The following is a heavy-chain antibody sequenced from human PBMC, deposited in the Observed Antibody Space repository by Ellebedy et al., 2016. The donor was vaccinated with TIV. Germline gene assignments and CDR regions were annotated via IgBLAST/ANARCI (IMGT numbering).Heavy chain of an antibody. CDR3: ARGVFYSNEYYFDY. J-gene: IGHJ4*02. CDR1: GFTFDDYT. Sequence: GESLKISXAASGFTFDDYTMHWVRQAPGKGLEWVSLISWDGGSTYYADSVKGRFTISRDNSKNSLYLQMNSLRTEDTALYYCARGVFYSNEYYFDYWGQGTLVTVSS. D-gene: IGHD4-11*01. V-gene: IGHV3-43*01. CDR2: ISWDGGST.